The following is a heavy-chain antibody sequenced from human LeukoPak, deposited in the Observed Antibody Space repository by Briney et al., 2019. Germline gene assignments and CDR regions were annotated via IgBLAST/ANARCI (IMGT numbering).Heavy chain of an antibody. CDR3: ARMTYASANFTY. D-gene: IGHD2-21*02. V-gene: IGHV3-66*02. CDR1: GFTVSSNY. CDR2: IYSGGST. J-gene: IGHJ4*02. Sequence: GGSLRLSCAASGFTVSSNYMSWVRQAPGKGLEWVSVIYSGGSTYYADSVKGRFTISRDNSKNTVYLQMNSLRAEDTAVYYCARMTYASANFTYWGQGTLVTVSS.